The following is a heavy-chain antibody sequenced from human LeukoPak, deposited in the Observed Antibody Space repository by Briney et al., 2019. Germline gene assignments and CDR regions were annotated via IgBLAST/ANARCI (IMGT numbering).Heavy chain of an antibody. CDR2: ISYSGSI. Sequence: ASETLSLTCAVYGGSISSYYWSWIRQPPGKGLEWIGYISYSGSINYNPSLKSRVTISVDTSKNQFSLRLTSVTAADTAVYYCARDVSTAGVWGQGTLVTVSS. V-gene: IGHV4-59*01. CDR3: ARDVSTAGV. J-gene: IGHJ4*02. D-gene: IGHD2-8*01. CDR1: GGSISSYY.